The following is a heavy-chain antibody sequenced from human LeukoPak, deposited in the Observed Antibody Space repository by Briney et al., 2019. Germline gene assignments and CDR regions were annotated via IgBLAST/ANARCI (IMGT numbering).Heavy chain of an antibody. CDR3: ARQHHQISSGWYFGAFDI. J-gene: IGHJ3*02. CDR2: IYPGDSDT. CDR1: GYSFTSYW. V-gene: IGHV5-51*01. D-gene: IGHD6-19*01. Sequence: GESLKISCKGSGYSFTSYWIGWVRQMPGKGLEWMGIIYPGDSDTRYSPSFQGQVTISADKSISTAYLQWSSLKASDTAMYYCARQHHQISSGWYFGAFDIWGQGTMVTVSS.